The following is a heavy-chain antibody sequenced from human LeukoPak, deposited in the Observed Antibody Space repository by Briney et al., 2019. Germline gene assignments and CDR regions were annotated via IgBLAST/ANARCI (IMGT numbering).Heavy chain of an antibody. CDR2: ISAYDGNT. CDR3: ARDLDSFSSGWYVSRV. V-gene: IGHV1-18*01. J-gene: IGHJ4*02. CDR1: GYTFTSYG. D-gene: IGHD6-19*01. Sequence: GASVKVSCKASGYTFTSYGINWVRQAPGQGLEWMGWISAYDGNTKFSQEFQGRVTMTTDTSTSTAYMELRSLRPDDTAVYYCARDLDSFSSGWYVSRVWGQGTLVTASS.